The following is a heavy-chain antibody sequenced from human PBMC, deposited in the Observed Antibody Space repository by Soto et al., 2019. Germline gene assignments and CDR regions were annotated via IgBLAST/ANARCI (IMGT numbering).Heavy chain of an antibody. CDR1: GFTFTSSA. Sequence: ASVKVSCKASGFTFTSSAVQWVRQARGQRLEWIGWIVVGSGNTNYAQKFQERVTITRDMSTSTAYMELSSLRSEDTAVYYCGAADRRVRGYSSSGYFGAFDIWGEGPMVTVSS. CDR2: IVVGSGNT. V-gene: IGHV1-58*01. D-gene: IGHD6-13*01. J-gene: IGHJ3*02. CDR3: GAADRRVRGYSSSGYFGAFDI.